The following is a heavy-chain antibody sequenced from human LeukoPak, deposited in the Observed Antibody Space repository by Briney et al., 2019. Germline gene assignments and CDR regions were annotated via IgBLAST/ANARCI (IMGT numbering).Heavy chain of an antibody. V-gene: IGHV1-2*02. CDR1: GYAFTVYY. CDR2: INPNSGGT. CDR3: ARDMKNWFDP. Sequence: ASVKVSCKSSGYAFTVYYMRWVRQAPGQGLEWMGWINPNSGGTNYAQKFQGRVTMTRDTSITTAYMDLSRLRSDDTAVYYCARDMKNWFDPWGQGTLVTVSS. J-gene: IGHJ5*02.